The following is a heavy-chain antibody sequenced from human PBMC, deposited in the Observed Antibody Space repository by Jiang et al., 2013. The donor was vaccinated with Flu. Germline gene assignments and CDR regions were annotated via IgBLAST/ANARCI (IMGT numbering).Heavy chain of an antibody. V-gene: IGHV4-39*07. CDR1: GGSISSSSYY. CDR3: VRHTSGIVGATIDY. Sequence: GPGLVKPSETLSLTCTVSGGSISSSSYYWGWIRQPPGKGLEWIGSIYYSGSTYYNPSLKSRVTISVDTSKNQFSLKLSSVTAADTAVYYCVRHTSGIVGATIDYWGQGTLVTVSS. J-gene: IGHJ4*02. D-gene: IGHD1-26*01. CDR2: IYYSGST.